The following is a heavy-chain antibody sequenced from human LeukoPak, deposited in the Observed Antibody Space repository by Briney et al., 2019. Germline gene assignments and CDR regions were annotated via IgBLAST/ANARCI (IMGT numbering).Heavy chain of an antibody. V-gene: IGHV1-18*01. Sequence: ASVKVSCKASNYTFSDYDVTWVRQAPGQGLEWMGSVSKYTGNADYAPKFQGRVSMTTDTSTRTAYMELRSLRPDDTVVYFCAREDDRSFGAYDCWGQGTLVTVS. D-gene: IGHD4-17*01. CDR1: NYTFSDYD. CDR2: VSKYTGNA. CDR3: AREDDRSFGAYDC. J-gene: IGHJ4*02.